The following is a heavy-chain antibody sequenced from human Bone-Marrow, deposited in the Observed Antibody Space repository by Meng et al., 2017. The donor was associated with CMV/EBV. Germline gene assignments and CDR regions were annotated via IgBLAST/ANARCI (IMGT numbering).Heavy chain of an antibody. J-gene: IGHJ4*02. D-gene: IGHD3-10*01. CDR3: AKDDVYYYGSGSYQDY. Sequence: GGSLRLPCAASGFTVSSNYMSWVRQAPGKGLEWVAFIRYDGSNKYYADSVKGRFTISRDNSKNTLYLQMNSLRAEDTAVYYCAKDDVYYYGSGSYQDYWGQGTLVTVSS. V-gene: IGHV3-30*02. CDR2: IRYDGSNK. CDR1: GFTVSSNY.